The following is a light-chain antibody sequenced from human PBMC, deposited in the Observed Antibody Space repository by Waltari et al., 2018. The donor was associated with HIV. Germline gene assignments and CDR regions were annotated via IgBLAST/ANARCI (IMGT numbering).Light chain of an antibody. Sequence: QSALTQPASVSGSPGQSITISCTGTTSDVGGKNYVSWYQKHPGKAPKLLMYDVSNRPSGVSNRFSGSKSGNTASLTISGLQAEDEADYYCSSYTRSSTLFGGGTKLTVL. CDR3: SSYTRSSTL. CDR1: TSDVGGKNY. CDR2: DVS. V-gene: IGLV2-14*01. J-gene: IGLJ2*01.